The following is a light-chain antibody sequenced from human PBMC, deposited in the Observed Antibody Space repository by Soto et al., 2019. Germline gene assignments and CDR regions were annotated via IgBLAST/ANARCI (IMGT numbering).Light chain of an antibody. J-gene: IGKJ4*01. CDR2: DAS. V-gene: IGKV3-11*01. CDR1: QSVSSY. CDR3: QQRINWPPLT. Sequence: EIVLTQSPATLSLSPGERATLSCRASQSVSSYLAWYQQKPGQAPRLLIYDASNRATGIPARFSGSGSGTDFTLTISSLEPEDCAVYYCQQRINWPPLTFGGGTKVEIK.